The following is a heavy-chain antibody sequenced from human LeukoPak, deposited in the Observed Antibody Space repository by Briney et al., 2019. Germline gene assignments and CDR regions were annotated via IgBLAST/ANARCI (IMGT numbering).Heavy chain of an antibody. CDR3: ASLIVVVPAAIPRDAFDI. D-gene: IGHD2-2*01. CDR1: GGSISSGDYY. CDR2: IYYSGST. Sequence: SETLSLTCTVSGGSISSGDYYWSWIRQPPGKGLEWIGYIYYSGSTYYNPSLKSRVTISVDTSKNQFSLKLSSVTAAGTAVYYCASLIVVVPAAIPRDAFDIWGQGTMVTVSS. J-gene: IGHJ3*02. V-gene: IGHV4-30-4*08.